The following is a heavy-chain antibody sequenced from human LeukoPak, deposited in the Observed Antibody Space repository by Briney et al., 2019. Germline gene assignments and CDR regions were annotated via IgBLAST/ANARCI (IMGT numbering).Heavy chain of an antibody. CDR3: ARDPDSSYEWGPFDP. Sequence: SQTLSLTCAISGDSVPSNSTSWNWIRQSPSRGLEWLGRTYYRSKWNTDYAVSVKGRITINPDTSKNQFSLYLNSVTPEDTAVYYCARDPDSSYEWGPFDPWGQGTLVTVSS. CDR2: TYYRSKWNT. D-gene: IGHD1-26*01. V-gene: IGHV6-1*01. J-gene: IGHJ5*02. CDR1: GDSVPSNSTS.